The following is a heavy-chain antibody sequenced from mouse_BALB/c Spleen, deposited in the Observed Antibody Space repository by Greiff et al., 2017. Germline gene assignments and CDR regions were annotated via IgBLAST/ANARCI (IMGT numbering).Heavy chain of an antibody. CDR2: IWSGGST. CDR3: ARNPYGNYDYYAMDY. Sequence: VKLMESGPGLVQPSQSLSITCTVSGFSLTSYGVHWVRQSPGKGLEWLGVIWSGGSTDYNAAFISRLSISKDNSKSQVFFKMNSLQANDTAIYYCARNPYGNYDYYAMDYWGQGTSVTVSS. V-gene: IGHV2-2*02. D-gene: IGHD2-1*01. CDR1: GFSLTSYG. J-gene: IGHJ4*01.